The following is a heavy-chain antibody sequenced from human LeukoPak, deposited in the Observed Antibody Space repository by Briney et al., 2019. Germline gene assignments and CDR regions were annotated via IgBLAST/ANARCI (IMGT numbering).Heavy chain of an antibody. Sequence: SETLSLTCTVSGGSISSSSYYWGWIRQPPGKGLEWIGSIYYSGSTYYNPSLKSRVTISVDTSKNQFSLKLSSVTAADTAVYYCARPRDCYDSTDAFDIWGQGTMVTVSS. J-gene: IGHJ3*02. CDR3: ARPRDCYDSTDAFDI. CDR1: GGSISSSSYY. D-gene: IGHD3-22*01. CDR2: IYYSGST. V-gene: IGHV4-39*01.